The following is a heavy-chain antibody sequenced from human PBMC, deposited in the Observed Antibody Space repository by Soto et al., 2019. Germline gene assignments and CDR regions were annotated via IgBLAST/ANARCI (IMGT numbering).Heavy chain of an antibody. CDR1: GFTFSSYA. J-gene: IGHJ6*02. CDR3: ARDRRYYDFWSGHPYYYYYGMDV. D-gene: IGHD3-3*01. V-gene: IGHV3-30-3*01. CDR2: ISYDGSNK. Sequence: GGSLRLSCAASGFTFSSYAMHWVRQAPGKGLEWVAVISYDGSNKYYADSVKGRFTISRDNSKNTLYLQMNSLRAEDTAVYYCARDRRYYDFWSGHPYYYYYGMDVWGQGTTVTVSS.